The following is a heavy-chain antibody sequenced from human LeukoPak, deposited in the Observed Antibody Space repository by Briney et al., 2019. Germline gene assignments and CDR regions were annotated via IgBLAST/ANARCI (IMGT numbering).Heavy chain of an antibody. J-gene: IGHJ3*02. V-gene: IGHV3-23*01. Sequence: GGSLRLSCAASGFTFDTYAMSWVRQAPGKGLECDSTIGNTETYYADSVKGRFTISRDNRQNTVYLQMTSLRAEDTAVYFCAKDAIRGNGIYDAFDIWGQGTRVTVSS. CDR1: GFTFDTYA. D-gene: IGHD3-10*01. CDR2: IGNTET. CDR3: AKDAIRGNGIYDAFDI.